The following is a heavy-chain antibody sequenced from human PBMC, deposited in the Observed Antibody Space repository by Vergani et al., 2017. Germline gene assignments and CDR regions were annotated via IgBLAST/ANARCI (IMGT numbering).Heavy chain of an antibody. J-gene: IGHJ5*02. D-gene: IGHD2-15*01. CDR2: IYYSGST. V-gene: IGHV4-61*10. Sequence: QVQLQESGPGLVKPSETLSLTCTVSGGSISSGSYYWSWIRQPAGKGLEWIGYIYYSGSTNYNPSLKSRVTISVDTSKNQFSLKLSSVTAADTAVYYCARNYCSGGSCYQGFDPWGQGTLVTVSS. CDR3: ARNYCSGGSCYQGFDP. CDR1: GGSISSGSYY.